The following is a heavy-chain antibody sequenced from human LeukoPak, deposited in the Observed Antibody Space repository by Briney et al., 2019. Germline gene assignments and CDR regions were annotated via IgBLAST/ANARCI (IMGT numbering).Heavy chain of an antibody. J-gene: IGHJ6*02. D-gene: IGHD3-10*02. Sequence: GGSLRLSCATSGFTFGSYAMHWVRQAPGKGLEWVAVMSFDGTHIYYADSVKGRFTISRDNSKNTLYLQMNSLRAEDTAVYYCARCSGYGMDVWGQGTTVTVSS. CDR3: ARCSGYGMDV. V-gene: IGHV3-30-3*01. CDR2: MSFDGTHI. CDR1: GFTFGSYA.